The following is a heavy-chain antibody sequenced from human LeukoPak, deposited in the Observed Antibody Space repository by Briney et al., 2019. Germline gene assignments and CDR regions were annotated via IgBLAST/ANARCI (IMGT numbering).Heavy chain of an antibody. V-gene: IGHV3-7*01. CDR2: IKEDGSDK. Sequence: PGGSLRLSCAASGFTLSDYWMSWIRQAPGKGVEWVANIKEDGSDKYYVDSVKGRFTISRDNAKNSLYFQMNSLRAEDTAVYYCARDRLGFHYWGQGTLVTVSS. J-gene: IGHJ4*01. D-gene: IGHD6-6*01. CDR3: ARDRLGFHY. CDR1: GFTLSDYW.